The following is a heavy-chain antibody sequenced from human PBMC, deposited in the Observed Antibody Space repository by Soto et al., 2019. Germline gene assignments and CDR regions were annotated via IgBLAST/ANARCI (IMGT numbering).Heavy chain of an antibody. V-gene: IGHV1-69*02. Sequence: QVQLVQSGAEVKKPGSSVKVSCKASGGTFSSYTISWVRQAPGQGLEWMGRIIPILGIANYAQKFQGRVTITADKSTSTAYMELSSLRSEDTAVYYCASKSGSYPYYFDYWGQGTLVIVSS. CDR1: GGTFSSYT. D-gene: IGHD1-26*01. CDR2: IIPILGIA. CDR3: ASKSGSYPYYFDY. J-gene: IGHJ4*02.